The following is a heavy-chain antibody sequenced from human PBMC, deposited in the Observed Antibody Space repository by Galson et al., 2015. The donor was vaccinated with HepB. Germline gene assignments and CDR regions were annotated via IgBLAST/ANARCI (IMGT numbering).Heavy chain of an antibody. Sequence: SVKVSCKASGGTFSSYAISWVRQAPGQGLEWMGWINAGNGNTKYSQKFQGRVTITRDTSASTAYMELSSLRSEDTAVYYCARGEEPAGGPVDYWGQGTLVTVSS. CDR2: INAGNGNT. J-gene: IGHJ4*02. CDR1: GGTFSSYA. CDR3: ARGEEPAGGPVDY. V-gene: IGHV1-3*01. D-gene: IGHD2-2*01.